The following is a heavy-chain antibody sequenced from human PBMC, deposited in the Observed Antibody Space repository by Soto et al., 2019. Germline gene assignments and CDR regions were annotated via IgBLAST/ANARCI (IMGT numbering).Heavy chain of an antibody. CDR1: AFTFSSYG. J-gene: IGHJ6*02. D-gene: IGHD2-2*01. Sequence: QVQLVESGGGVVQPGTSLRLSCAGSAFTFSSYGLHWVRQTPGKGLEWVTHISFDGSNKFYADSVKGRFTVSRDNSENTLHLKMNSLSPEDTAVYYCAKDASGYCSSTICLYGMDVWGQGTTVTVSS. CDR3: AKDASGYCSSTICLYGMDV. V-gene: IGHV3-30*18. CDR2: ISFDGSNK.